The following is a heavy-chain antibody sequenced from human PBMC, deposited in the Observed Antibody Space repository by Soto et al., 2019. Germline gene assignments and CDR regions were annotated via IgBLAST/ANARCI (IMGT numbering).Heavy chain of an antibody. V-gene: IGHV1-46*01. CDR1: GYTFTSYY. J-gene: IGHJ6*02. D-gene: IGHD1-26*01. CDR3: ARDRRGSYSYYYYGMDV. CDR2: INPSGGST. Sequence: ASVKVSCKASGYTFTSYYMHWVRQAPGQGLEWMGIINPSGGSTSYAQKFQGRVTMTRDTSTSTVYMELSSLRSEDTAVYYCARDRRGSYSYYYYGMDVWGQGTTVTVSS.